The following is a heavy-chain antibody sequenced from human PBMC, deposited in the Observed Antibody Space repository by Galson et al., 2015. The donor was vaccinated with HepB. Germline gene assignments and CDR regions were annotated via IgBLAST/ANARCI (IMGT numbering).Heavy chain of an antibody. CDR1: GATFNNYY. D-gene: IGHD3-3*01. V-gene: IGHV1-46*02. CDR3: ARGGLRFLEWPDV. J-gene: IGHJ4*02. Sequence: SVKVSCKASGATFNNYYVHWVRQAPGQGLEWLGIINPSGGSTINTQKFQGRVTMTRDSPTNTVYVELSSLRSEDTAVYYCARGGLRFLEWPDVWGQGSLVTVSS. CDR2: INPSGGST.